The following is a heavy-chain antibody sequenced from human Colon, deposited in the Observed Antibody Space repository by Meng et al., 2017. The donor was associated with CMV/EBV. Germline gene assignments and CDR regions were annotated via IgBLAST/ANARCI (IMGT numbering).Heavy chain of an antibody. V-gene: IGHV4-4*02. CDR3: ARHRDHHYPNFAFDL. J-gene: IGHJ5*02. Sequence: SETLSLTCAVSGGSITSNLWWSWVRQAPGKGLEWIGELSHDGSTRYNPSLQSRVTISGDKTENHFSLELTSVTAADTGVYFCARHRDHHYPNFAFDLWGQGILVTVSS. CDR1: GGSITSNLW. D-gene: IGHD1-1*01. CDR2: LSHDGST.